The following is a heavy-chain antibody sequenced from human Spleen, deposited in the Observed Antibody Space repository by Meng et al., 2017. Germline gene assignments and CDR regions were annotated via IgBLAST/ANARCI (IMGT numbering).Heavy chain of an antibody. CDR1: GASVSSSDFY. Sequence: SETLSLTCTVSGASVSSSDFYWGWIRQPPGKGLEWIGSIYYGGSTDFNPSLKSGRTDYNPSLKSRVTISVDTSKNQFSLKLSSVTAADTAVYYCARDHLLRADPPFDCWGQGTLVTVSS. CDR2: IYYGGST. V-gene: IGHV4-39*07. J-gene: IGHJ4*02. D-gene: IGHD2-15*01. CDR3: ARDHLLRADPPFDC.